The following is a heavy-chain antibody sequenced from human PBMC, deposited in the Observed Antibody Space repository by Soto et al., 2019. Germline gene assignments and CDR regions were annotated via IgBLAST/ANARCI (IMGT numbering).Heavy chain of an antibody. CDR2: IWYDGSNK. D-gene: IGHD3-22*01. Sequence: GGSLRLSCAASGFTFSSYGMHWVRQDPGKGLEWVAVIWYDGSNKYYADSVKGRFTISRDNSKNTLYLQMNSLRAEDTAVYYCARELINYDSSGYYYPIDYWGQGTLVTVSS. V-gene: IGHV3-33*01. J-gene: IGHJ4*02. CDR1: GFTFSSYG. CDR3: ARELINYDSSGYYYPIDY.